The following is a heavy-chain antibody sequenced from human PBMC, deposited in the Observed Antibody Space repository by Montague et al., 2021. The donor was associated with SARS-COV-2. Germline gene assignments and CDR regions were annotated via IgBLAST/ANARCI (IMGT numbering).Heavy chain of an antibody. CDR1: GGSISSSSYY. V-gene: IGHV4-39*01. Sequence: SETLSLTCTVSGGSISSSSYYWSWIRQPPGTGLEWIGCTYYSGSSSYKPPLTRRVTISVDTSMNQFSLQLRSVTAAYTAVYYCARQGRGSYYNWFDPWGQGALVT. J-gene: IGHJ5*02. CDR3: ARQGRGSYYNWFDP. D-gene: IGHD1-26*01. CDR2: TYYSGSS.